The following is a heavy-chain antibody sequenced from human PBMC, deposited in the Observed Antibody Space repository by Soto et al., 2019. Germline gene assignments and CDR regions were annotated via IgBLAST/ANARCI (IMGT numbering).Heavy chain of an antibody. CDR1: SGSISSSNW. V-gene: IGHV4-4*02. CDR3: ASAPDLWFGELSRWFDP. J-gene: IGHJ5*02. CDR2: IYHSGST. Sequence: PSETLSLTCAVSSGSISSSNWWSWVRQPTGKGLEWIGEIYHSGSTNYNPSLKSRVTITVDKSKNQFSLKLSSVTAADTAVYYCASAPDLWFGELSRWFDPWGQGTLVTVSS. D-gene: IGHD3-10*01.